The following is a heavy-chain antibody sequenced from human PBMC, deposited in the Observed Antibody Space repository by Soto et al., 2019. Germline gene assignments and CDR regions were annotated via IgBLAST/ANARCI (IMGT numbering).Heavy chain of an antibody. CDR3: ARDGGNYDFWSGYSYYFDY. D-gene: IGHD3-3*01. Sequence: QVQLVESGGGVVQPGRSLRLSCAASGFTFSSYAMHWVRQAPGKGLEWVAVISYDGSNKYYADSVKGRFTISRDNSKNTLYLQMNSLRAEDTAVYYCARDGGNYDFWSGYSYYFDYWGQGTLVTVSS. V-gene: IGHV3-30-3*01. CDR2: ISYDGSNK. J-gene: IGHJ4*02. CDR1: GFTFSSYA.